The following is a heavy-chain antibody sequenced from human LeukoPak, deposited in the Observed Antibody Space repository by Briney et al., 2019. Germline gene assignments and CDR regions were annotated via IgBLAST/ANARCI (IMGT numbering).Heavy chain of an antibody. CDR2: IYTSGST. CDR3: ASHSSSSRDY. V-gene: IGHV4-61*02. CDR1: GGSISSGSYY. J-gene: IGHJ4*02. Sequence: SQTLSLTCTVSGGSISSGSYYWSWIRQPAGKGLEWIGRIYTSGSTNYNPSLKSRVTISVDTSKNQFSLKLSSVTAADTAVYYCASHSSSSRDYWGQGTLVTVSS. D-gene: IGHD6-6*01.